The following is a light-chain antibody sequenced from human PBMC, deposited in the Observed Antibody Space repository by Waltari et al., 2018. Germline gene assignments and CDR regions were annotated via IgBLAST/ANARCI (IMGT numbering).Light chain of an antibody. CDR1: QSISSW. V-gene: IGKV1-5*03. J-gene: IGKJ1*01. CDR2: KAS. CDR3: QQYDSYSAT. Sequence: DIQMTQSPSTLSASVGDRCTITCRPSQSISSWLAWYQQKPGKAPKLLIYKASSLESGVPSRFSGSGSGTEFTLTITSLQPDDFATYYCQQYDSYSATFGQGTKVEI.